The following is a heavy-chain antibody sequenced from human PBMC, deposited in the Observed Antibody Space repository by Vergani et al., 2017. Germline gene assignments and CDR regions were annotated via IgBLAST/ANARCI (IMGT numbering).Heavy chain of an antibody. V-gene: IGHV3-23*04. CDR3: AKGRDSSGWRNWFDP. CDR2: ISGSGGST. D-gene: IGHD6-19*01. Sequence: VQLVESGGGVVQPGRSLRLSCAASGFTFSSYGMSWVRQAPGKGLEWVSAISGSGGSTYYADSVKGRFTISRDNSKNTLYLQMNSLRAEDTAVYYCAKGRDSSGWRNWFDPWGQGTLVTVSS. J-gene: IGHJ5*02. CDR1: GFTFSSYG.